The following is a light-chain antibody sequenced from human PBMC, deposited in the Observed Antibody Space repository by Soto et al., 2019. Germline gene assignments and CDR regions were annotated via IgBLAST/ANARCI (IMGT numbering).Light chain of an antibody. J-gene: IGLJ1*01. V-gene: IGLV2-8*01. CDR2: EVS. CDR3: SSYAGSNNLV. CDR1: SSDVGGYNY. Sequence: QSALTQPPSASGSPGQSVTISCTGTSSDVGGYNYVSWYQHHPGKAPKLKIYEVSKRPSGVPDRFSGSKSGNTASLTVSGLQAEDEADYYCSSYAGSNNLVFGTGTQVTVL.